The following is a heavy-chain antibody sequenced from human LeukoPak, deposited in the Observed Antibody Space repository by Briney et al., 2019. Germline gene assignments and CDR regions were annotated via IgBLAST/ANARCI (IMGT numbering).Heavy chain of an antibody. CDR2: IYPSDSDI. CDR1: GYSFTTYW. J-gene: IGHJ4*02. Sequence: KPGESLKICCKGSGYSFTTYWIGWVRQMSGKGLEWMGIIYPSDSDIRISPSVQGQVTISVDKSINTAYLQWSSLKASDTAIYYCARRAVVIGVGYFDYWGQGTLVTVSS. CDR3: ARRAVVIGVGYFDY. D-gene: IGHD4-23*01. V-gene: IGHV5-51*06.